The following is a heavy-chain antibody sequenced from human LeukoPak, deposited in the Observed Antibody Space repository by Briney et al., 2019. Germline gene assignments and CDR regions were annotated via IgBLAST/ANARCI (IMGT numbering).Heavy chain of an antibody. D-gene: IGHD2-15*01. Sequence: SGPALVKPTQTLTLTCTFSGFSLSTTGMRVGWIRQPPGKALEWLSRIDWDDDKMYTTSLKTRLTISKDASKNQVVLIMTNTDPVDTATYYCARMVVSYPSHSFDFWGQGTRVTVSS. CDR2: IDWDDDK. CDR3: ARMVVSYPSHSFDF. CDR1: GFSLSTTGMR. V-gene: IGHV2-70*04. J-gene: IGHJ3*01.